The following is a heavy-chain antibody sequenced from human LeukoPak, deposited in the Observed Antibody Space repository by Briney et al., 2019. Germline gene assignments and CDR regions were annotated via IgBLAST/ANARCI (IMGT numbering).Heavy chain of an antibody. J-gene: IGHJ4*02. D-gene: IGHD6-6*01. Sequence: SETLSLTCTVSGGSISSYYWSWIRQPPGKGLEWIGYIYYSGSTNYNPSLKSRVTISIDTSKNQFSLKLSSVTAADTAVYYCARSGYSSSPFDYWGQGTLVTVSS. V-gene: IGHV4-59*01. CDR1: GGSISSYY. CDR3: ARSGYSSSPFDY. CDR2: IYYSGST.